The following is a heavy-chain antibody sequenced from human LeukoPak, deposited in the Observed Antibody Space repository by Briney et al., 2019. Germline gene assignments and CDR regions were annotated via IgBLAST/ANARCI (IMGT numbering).Heavy chain of an antibody. J-gene: IGHJ4*02. CDR1: GGSFSSGGYS. Sequence: PSETLSLTCAVYGGSFSSGGYSWSWIRQPPGKGLEWIGYIYYSGSTYYNPSLKSRVTISVDTSKNQFSLKLSSVTAADTAVYYCARGGGIWFGKLLPPYFDYWGQGTLVTVSS. V-gene: IGHV4-30-2*05. CDR2: IYYSGST. CDR3: ARGGGIWFGKLLPPYFDY. D-gene: IGHD3-10*01.